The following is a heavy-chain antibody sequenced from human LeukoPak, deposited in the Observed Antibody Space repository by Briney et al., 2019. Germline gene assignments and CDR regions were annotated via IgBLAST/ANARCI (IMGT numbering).Heavy chain of an antibody. V-gene: IGHV4-61*02. D-gene: IGHD3-3*01. CDR2: IYTSGST. CDR1: GGSISSGSYY. CDR3: ARESSLLRSTDH. J-gene: IGHJ4*02. Sequence: SETLSLTCTVSGGSISSGSYYWSWIRQPAGKGLEWIGRIYTSGSTNYNPSLKSRVIISVDTSKNQFSLKLSSVTAADTAVYYCARESSLLRSTDHWGQGTLVTVSS.